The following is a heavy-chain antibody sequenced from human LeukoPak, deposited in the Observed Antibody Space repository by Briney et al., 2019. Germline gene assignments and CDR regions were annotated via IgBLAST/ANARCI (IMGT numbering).Heavy chain of an antibody. V-gene: IGHV1-18*01. CDR1: GYTFTSYG. CDR2: ISAYNGNT. D-gene: IGHD3-22*01. Sequence: GASVKVSCKASGYTFTSYGISWLRQAPGQGLEWMGWISAYNGNTNYAQKLQGRVTMTTDTSTSTAYMALRSLRSDDTGVYYCARDVYYYDSSGYYSTNYYYYYMDVWGKGTTVTVSS. CDR3: ARDVYYYDSSGYYSTNYYYYYMDV. J-gene: IGHJ6*03.